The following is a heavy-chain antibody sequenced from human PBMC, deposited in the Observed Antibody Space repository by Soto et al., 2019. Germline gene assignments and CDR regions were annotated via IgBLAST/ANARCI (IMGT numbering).Heavy chain of an antibody. J-gene: IGHJ4*02. Sequence: QVQLQQSGPGLVKPSQTLSLTCAISGDSVSTNSSAWNWIRQSPSRGLDWLGRTYYRSKWKNDYSVSVKGRIPVTPVTAKNQFSLHLRSVTPGDTAVYFCAREELERRFDYWGQGTLVTVSS. V-gene: IGHV6-1*01. CDR1: GDSVSTNSSA. CDR3: AREELERRFDY. D-gene: IGHD1-1*01. CDR2: TYYRSKWKN.